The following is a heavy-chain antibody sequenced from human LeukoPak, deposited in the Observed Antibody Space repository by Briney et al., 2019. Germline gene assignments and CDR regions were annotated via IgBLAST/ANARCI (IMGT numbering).Heavy chain of an antibody. CDR2: INPNSGGT. V-gene: IGHV1-2*02. D-gene: IGHD3-22*01. CDR1: GYTFTGYY. J-gene: IGHJ4*02. Sequence: ASVKVSCKASGYTFTGYYTHWVRQAPGQGLEWMGWINPNSGGTNYAQKFQGRVTMTRDTSISTAYKELSRLRSDDTAVYYCARNFYFDSSGYYHYWGQGTLVTVSS. CDR3: ARNFYFDSSGYYHY.